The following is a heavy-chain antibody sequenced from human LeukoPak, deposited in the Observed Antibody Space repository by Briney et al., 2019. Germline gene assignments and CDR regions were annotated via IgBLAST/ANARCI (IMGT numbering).Heavy chain of an antibody. CDR2: IYPGDSDT. D-gene: IGHD3-22*01. CDR1: GYSFTSYW. V-gene: IGHV5-51*01. Sequence: GESLQISCKGSGYSFTSYWIGWVRQMPGKGLEWMGIIYPGDSDTRYSPSFQGQVTISADKSISTAYLQWSSLKASDTAMYYCARIYDSSGYFIDYWGQGTLVTVSS. CDR3: ARIYDSSGYFIDY. J-gene: IGHJ4*02.